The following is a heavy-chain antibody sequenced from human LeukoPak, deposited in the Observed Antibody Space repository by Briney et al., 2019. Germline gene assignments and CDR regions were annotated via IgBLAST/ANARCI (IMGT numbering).Heavy chain of an antibody. CDR3: AKDGSSSGYPYYMDV. D-gene: IGHD5-12*01. V-gene: IGHV3-23*01. CDR2: ISGSGGST. J-gene: IGHJ6*03. Sequence: GGSLRLSCEVSGFTFSTYAMSWVRRAPGKGLEWVSVISGSGGSTYYADSVKGRFTISRDNSKNTLYLQMNSLRAEDTAVYYCAKDGSSSGYPYYMDVWGKGTTVTVSS. CDR1: GFTFSTYA.